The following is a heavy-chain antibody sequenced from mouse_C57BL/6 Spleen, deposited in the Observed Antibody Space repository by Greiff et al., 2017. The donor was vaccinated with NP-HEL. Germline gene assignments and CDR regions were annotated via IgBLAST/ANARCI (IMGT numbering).Heavy chain of an antibody. CDR1: GYTFTSYW. D-gene: IGHD2-4*01. CDR2: IYPGSGST. Sequence: QVHVKQPGAELVKPGASVKMSCKASGYTFTSYWITWVKQRPGQGLEWIGDIYPGSGSTNYNEKFKSKATLTVDTSSSTAYMQLSSLTSEDSAVYYCARHDYLGYYAMDYWGQGTSVTVSS. V-gene: IGHV1-55*01. J-gene: IGHJ4*01. CDR3: ARHDYLGYYAMDY.